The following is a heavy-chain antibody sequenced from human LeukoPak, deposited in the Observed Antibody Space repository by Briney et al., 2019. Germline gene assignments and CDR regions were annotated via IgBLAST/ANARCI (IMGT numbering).Heavy chain of an antibody. Sequence: ASVKVSCKASGYTFNSYGISWVRQAPGQGPEWMGWISAYNGNTNYAQKLQGRVTMTTDTTTSTAYMELRSLRSDDTAVYYCARSVATIGYYFDYWGQGTLVTVSS. CDR1: GYTFNSYG. V-gene: IGHV1-18*01. J-gene: IGHJ4*02. CDR2: ISAYNGNT. CDR3: ARSVATIGYYFDY. D-gene: IGHD5-12*01.